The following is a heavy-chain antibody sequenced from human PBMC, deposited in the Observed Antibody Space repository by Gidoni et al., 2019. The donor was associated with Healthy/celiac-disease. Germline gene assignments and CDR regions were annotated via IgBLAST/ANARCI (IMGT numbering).Heavy chain of an antibody. V-gene: IGHV4-39*07. CDR2: IYYTGNT. J-gene: IGHJ5*02. CDR3: ARGKRELLQENWFDP. Sequence: QLQLQESGPGLVNPSEALSLTFAVSGGSITNNNYYWGWIRPPPGKGLEWIGSIYYTGNTYYNPSLKSRVTISVDTSKNQFSLRVRSVTAAETAVYYCARGKRELLQENWFDPWGQGTLVTVSA. D-gene: IGHD1-7*01. CDR1: GGSITNNNYY.